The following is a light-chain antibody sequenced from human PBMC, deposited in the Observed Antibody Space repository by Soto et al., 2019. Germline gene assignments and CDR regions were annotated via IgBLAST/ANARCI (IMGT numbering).Light chain of an antibody. J-gene: IGLJ1*01. V-gene: IGLV2-14*01. CDR3: SAYTSNSRHATDV. Sequence: QSALTQPASVSGSPGQSITVSCTGTSSDVGGYNYVSWYQQHPGKAPKPMIYEVSNRPSGVSNRFSGSKSGNTASLTISGLQAEYEPDYYRSAYTSNSRHATDVFGNGTKDTVL. CDR1: SSDVGGYNY. CDR2: EVS.